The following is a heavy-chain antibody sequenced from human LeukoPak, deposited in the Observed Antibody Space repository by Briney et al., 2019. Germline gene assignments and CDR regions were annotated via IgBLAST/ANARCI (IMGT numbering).Heavy chain of an antibody. CDR1: GYTFTGYY. Sequence: ASVTVSFTASGYTFTGYYMHWVRQAPGQGLEWMGWINPNSGGTNYAQKFQGRVTMTRDTSISTAYMELSRLRSDDTAVYYWARDDTAMEYWGQGTLVTVPS. CDR3: ARDDTAMEY. J-gene: IGHJ4*02. V-gene: IGHV1-2*02. CDR2: INPNSGGT. D-gene: IGHD5-18*01.